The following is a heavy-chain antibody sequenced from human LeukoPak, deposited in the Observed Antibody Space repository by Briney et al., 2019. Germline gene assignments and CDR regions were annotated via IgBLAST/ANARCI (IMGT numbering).Heavy chain of an antibody. Sequence: GGSLRLSCAASGFTFSSYAMSWVRQAPGKGLEWVSAISGSGGSTYYADSVKGRFNISRDNSKNTLYLQMNSLRAEDTAVYYCAKEPYYYDSSGYLYYFDYWGQGTLVTVSS. J-gene: IGHJ4*02. D-gene: IGHD3-22*01. CDR2: ISGSGGST. V-gene: IGHV3-23*01. CDR1: GFTFSSYA. CDR3: AKEPYYYDSSGYLYYFDY.